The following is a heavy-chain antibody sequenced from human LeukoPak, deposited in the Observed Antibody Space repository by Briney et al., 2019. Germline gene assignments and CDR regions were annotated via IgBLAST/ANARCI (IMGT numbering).Heavy chain of an antibody. CDR1: GFTFSSCA. V-gene: IGHV3-23*01. D-gene: IGHD1-26*01. CDR2: ISHTGGST. CDR3: AKANSGSYLDYFDS. Sequence: PGGSLRPSCAASGFTFSSCAMSWVRQAPGRGLEWVSTISHTGGSTHYADSVKGRFTISRDNSKNTVYLQVNTVRADDTAVYYCAKANSGSYLDYFDSWGQGTLVTVSS. J-gene: IGHJ4*02.